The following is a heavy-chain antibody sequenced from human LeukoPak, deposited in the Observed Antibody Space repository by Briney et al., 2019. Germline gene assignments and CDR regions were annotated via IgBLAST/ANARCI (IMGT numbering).Heavy chain of an antibody. Sequence: GGSLRLSCAASGFTFSSYGMHWVRQAPGKGLEWVAVIWYDGSNKYYADSVRGRFTISRDNSKNTLYLQMNSLRAEDTAVYYCARGGAGGWFDAFDIWGQGTMVTVSS. V-gene: IGHV3-33*01. CDR1: GFTFSSYG. D-gene: IGHD6-19*01. J-gene: IGHJ3*02. CDR2: IWYDGSNK. CDR3: ARGGAGGWFDAFDI.